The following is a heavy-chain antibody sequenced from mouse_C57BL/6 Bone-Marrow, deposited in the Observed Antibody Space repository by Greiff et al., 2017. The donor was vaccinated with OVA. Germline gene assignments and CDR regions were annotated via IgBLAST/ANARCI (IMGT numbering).Heavy chain of an antibody. D-gene: IGHD2-4*01. CDR3: TRSRQGWFAY. J-gene: IGHJ3*01. Sequence: DVHLVESGAELVRPGASVKLSCTASGFNIKDDYMHWVKQRPEQGLEWIGWIDPENGDTEYASKFQGKATITADTSSNTAYLQLSSLTSEDTAVYYCTRSRQGWFAYWGQGTLVTVSA. CDR1: GFNIKDDY. CDR2: IDPENGDT. V-gene: IGHV14-4*01.